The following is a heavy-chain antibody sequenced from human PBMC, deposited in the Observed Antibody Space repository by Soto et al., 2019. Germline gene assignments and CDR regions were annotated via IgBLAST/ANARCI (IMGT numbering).Heavy chain of an antibody. Sequence: QVQLVQSGAEVRKPGASLKVSCKASGHTFITYGVSWVRQAPGQGIEWMGWINNRNGNTNYAQKFQGRVTMTTDTSTSTVYMELRSLRSDDTAVYYCARDGTQGDHRYFDSWGQGTLVTVSS. CDR3: ARDGTQGDHRYFDS. D-gene: IGHD1-1*01. J-gene: IGHJ4*02. CDR1: GHTFITYG. CDR2: INNRNGNT. V-gene: IGHV1-18*01.